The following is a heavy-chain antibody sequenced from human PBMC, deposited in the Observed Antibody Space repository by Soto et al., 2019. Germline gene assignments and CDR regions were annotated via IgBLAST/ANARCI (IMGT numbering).Heavy chain of an antibody. J-gene: IGHJ4*02. CDR2: VYYTGST. Sequence: SETLSLTCTVSGDSISTFYWGWMRQSPGKELEWIGYVYYTGSTNYNPSLKSRVTISVDRSKNQFSLKLTSANAADTAVYYCARGCRVRTYVEDSSDYFYFFDLWGQGTQVTVSS. V-gene: IGHV4-59*01. CDR3: ARGCRVRTYVEDSSDYFYFFDL. D-gene: IGHD3-22*01. CDR1: GDSISTFY.